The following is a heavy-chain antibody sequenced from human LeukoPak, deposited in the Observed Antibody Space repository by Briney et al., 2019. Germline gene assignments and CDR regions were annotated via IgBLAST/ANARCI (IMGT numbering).Heavy chain of an antibody. CDR3: ARESHVTREDS. J-gene: IGHJ4*02. Sequence: ASVKVSCKASGYTFTSYGISWVRQAPGQGLEWVGWISANNGDTDYAQKFQARVTMTTGTSTSTAYMELRSLRSDDTAVYYCARESHVTREDSWGQGTLVIVSS. CDR1: GYTFTSYG. D-gene: IGHD1-26*01. V-gene: IGHV1-18*01. CDR2: ISANNGDT.